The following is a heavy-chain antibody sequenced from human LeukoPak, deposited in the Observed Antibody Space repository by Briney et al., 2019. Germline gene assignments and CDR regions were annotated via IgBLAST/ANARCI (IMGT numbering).Heavy chain of an antibody. CDR3: ASLIAGAQN. CDR1: GGSFSGYY. Sequence: SETLSLTCAVYGGSFSGYYWSWIRQPAGKGLEWIGRIYTSGSTNYNPSLKSRVTISVDTSKNQFSLKLSSVTAADTAVYYCASLIAGAQNWGQGTLVTVSS. J-gene: IGHJ4*02. V-gene: IGHV4-59*10. CDR2: IYTSGST. D-gene: IGHD1-26*01.